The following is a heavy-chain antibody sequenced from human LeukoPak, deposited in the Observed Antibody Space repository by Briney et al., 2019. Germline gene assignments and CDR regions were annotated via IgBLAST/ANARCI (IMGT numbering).Heavy chain of an antibody. V-gene: IGHV3-15*01. CDR3: TAGAGPSGFDF. D-gene: IGHD6-19*01. CDR1: GFTFSNAW. J-gene: IGHJ4*02. CDR2: IKRKGDDGTI. Sequence: PGGSLRLSCAASGFTFSNAWMSWVRQAPGRGLEWVGRIKRKGDDGTIDYAAPVKGRLSISRDDSKNTLYLQMKSLKSEDTAVYYCTAGAGPSGFDFWGQGTLVTVSS.